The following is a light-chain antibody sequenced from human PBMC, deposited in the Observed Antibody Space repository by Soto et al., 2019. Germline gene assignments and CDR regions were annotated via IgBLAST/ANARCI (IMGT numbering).Light chain of an antibody. CDR1: QSVSND. J-gene: IGKJ5*01. Sequence: EIVLTQSPATLSLSPGDRATLSCRASQSVSNDLAWYQQKPGQPPRLLIYDASNRATDIPARFSGSGSGTDFTLTISSLEPEDFAVYNCQQRSNWPPEITFGQGTRLE. V-gene: IGKV3-11*01. CDR3: QQRSNWPPEIT. CDR2: DAS.